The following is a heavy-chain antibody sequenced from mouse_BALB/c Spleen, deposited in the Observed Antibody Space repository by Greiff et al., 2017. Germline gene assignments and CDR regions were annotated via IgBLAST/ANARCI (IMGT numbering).Heavy chain of an antibody. J-gene: IGHJ4*01. CDR2: ISSGGSYT. CDR3: ARKYRYYAMDY. Sequence: EVQLVESGGGLVKPGGSLKLSCAASGFTFSSYAMSWVPQSPEKRLEWVAEISSGGSYTYYPDTVTGRFTISRDNAKNTLYLEMSSLRSEDTAMYYCARKYRYYAMDYWGQGTSVTVSS. CDR1: GFTFSSYA. V-gene: IGHV5-9-4*01. D-gene: IGHD2-14*01.